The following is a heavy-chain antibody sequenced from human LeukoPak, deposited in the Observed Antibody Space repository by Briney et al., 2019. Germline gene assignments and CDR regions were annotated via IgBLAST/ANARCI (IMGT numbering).Heavy chain of an antibody. J-gene: IGHJ4*02. CDR1: GITVSSNY. CDR3: ARGAFDYPGRDYFDY. Sequence: GGSLRLSCAASGITVSSNYMTWVRQPPGKGLQWVSVIYTGGTTYYADSVKGRFTISRDNAKNSLHLQMKGLRVEDTAVYYCARGAFDYPGRDYFDYWGQGTQVTVSS. CDR2: IYTGGTT. V-gene: IGHV3-66*01. D-gene: IGHD3-9*01.